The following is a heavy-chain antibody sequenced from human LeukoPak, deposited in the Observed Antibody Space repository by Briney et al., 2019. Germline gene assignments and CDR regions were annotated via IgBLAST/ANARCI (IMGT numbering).Heavy chain of an antibody. CDR2: IYYSGST. V-gene: IGHV4-59*12. Sequence: SETLSLTCTVSGGSISSYYWSWIRQPPGKGLEWIGYIYYSGSTNYNPSLKSRVTISVDTSKNQFSLKLSSVTAADTAVYYCARTGSSDAFDIWGQGTMVTVSS. J-gene: IGHJ3*02. D-gene: IGHD3-10*01. CDR1: GGSISSYY. CDR3: ARTGSSDAFDI.